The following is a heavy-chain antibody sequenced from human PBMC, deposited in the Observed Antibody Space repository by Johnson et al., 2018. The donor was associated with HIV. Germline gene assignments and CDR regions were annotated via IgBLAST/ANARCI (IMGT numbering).Heavy chain of an antibody. CDR1: GFTFSSYG. V-gene: IGHV3-33*06. D-gene: IGHD3-22*01. CDR2: IWYDGSNK. J-gene: IGHJ3*02. Sequence: QVQLVESGGGVVQPGRSLRLSCAASGFTFSSYGMHWVRQAPGKGLEWVAVIWYDGSNKYYADSVKGRFTISRDNSKNTLYLQMNSLRAEDTAVYYCAKVSAYYDSSGYGGALDIWGQGTMVTVAS. CDR3: AKVSAYYDSSGYGGALDI.